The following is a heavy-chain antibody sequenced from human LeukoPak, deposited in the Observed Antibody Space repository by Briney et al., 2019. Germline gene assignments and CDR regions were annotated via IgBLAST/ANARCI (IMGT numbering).Heavy chain of an antibody. V-gene: IGHV4-59*08. D-gene: IGHD4-17*01. CDR1: GGSIGLYH. CDR2: IYYNGST. CDR3: ARHDLRGGAFDI. Sequence: SETLSLTCTVSGGSIGLYHWTWIRQPPGKGLEWIGYIYYNGSTKYNVSLKSRVTISVDTSKNQFSLKLSSVTAADTAVYYCARHDLRGGAFDIWGRGTMVTVSS. J-gene: IGHJ3*02.